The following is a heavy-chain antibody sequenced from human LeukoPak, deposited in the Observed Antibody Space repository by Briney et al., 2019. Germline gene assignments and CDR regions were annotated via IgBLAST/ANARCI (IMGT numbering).Heavy chain of an antibody. D-gene: IGHD3-22*01. J-gene: IGHJ2*01. CDR2: INPSGGST. CDR1: EYTFTKYY. Sequence: ASVKVSCKASEYTFTKYYIHWVRQAPGQGLEWMGMINPSGGSTSYAQKFQDRVTMTRDTSTDTVYMELSSLRSEDTAVFYCARGGLRDSSGWSNWYFDLWGRDTLVTVSS. V-gene: IGHV1-46*01. CDR3: ARGGLRDSSGWSNWYFDL.